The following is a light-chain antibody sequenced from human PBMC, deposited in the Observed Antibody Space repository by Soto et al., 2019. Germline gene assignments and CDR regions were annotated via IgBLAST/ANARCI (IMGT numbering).Light chain of an antibody. CDR3: CSYAGSSTSV. CDR1: SSDVGSYNL. Sequence: QSVLTQPASVSGSPGQSITISCTGTSSDVGSYNLVSWYQQHPGKAPKLMIYEGSKGPSGVSNRFSGSKSGNTASLTISGLQAEDEADYYCCSYAGSSTSVFGGGTKLTVL. CDR2: EGS. J-gene: IGLJ2*01. V-gene: IGLV2-23*01.